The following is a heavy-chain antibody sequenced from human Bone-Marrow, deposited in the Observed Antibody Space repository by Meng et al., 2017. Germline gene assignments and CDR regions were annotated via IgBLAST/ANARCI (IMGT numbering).Heavy chain of an antibody. D-gene: IGHD3-22*01. V-gene: IGHV3-7*01. CDR3: ARGSIHYYDSSGDSFDI. Sequence: SLKISCAASGFTFSSYWMSWVRQAPGKGLEWVANIKQDGSEKYYVDSVKGRFTISRDNAKNALYLQMNSLRAEDTAVYYCARGSIHYYDSSGDSFDIWGQGTMVTVSS. J-gene: IGHJ3*02. CDR2: IKQDGSEK. CDR1: GFTFSSYW.